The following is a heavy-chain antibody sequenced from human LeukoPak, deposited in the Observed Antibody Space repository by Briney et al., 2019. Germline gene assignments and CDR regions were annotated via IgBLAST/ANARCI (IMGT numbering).Heavy chain of an antibody. Sequence: SETLSLTCTVSGGSNSSSSHYWGWIRQPPGKGLEWIGSIYYSGATYYNPFLKSRVTISVDTSKNQFSLKLSSVTAADTAVYHCARHSSVATFVFDYWGQGTPVTVSS. D-gene: IGHD5-12*01. CDR1: GGSNSSSSHY. CDR3: ARHSSVATFVFDY. J-gene: IGHJ4*02. V-gene: IGHV4-39*01. CDR2: IYYSGAT.